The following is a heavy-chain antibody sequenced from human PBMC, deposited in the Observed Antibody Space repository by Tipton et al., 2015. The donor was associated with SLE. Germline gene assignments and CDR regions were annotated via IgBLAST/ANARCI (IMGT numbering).Heavy chain of an antibody. J-gene: IGHJ4*02. D-gene: IGHD6-19*01. V-gene: IGHV4-4*08. Sequence: TLSLTCTVSGGSISGYYWSWIRQPPGEGLEWIGRIHSSGNINYNPSLKSRVTISVDTSKNQFSLNLRSVRAADTAVYYCAREGYSSGWDGDFDNWGQGTLVTVSS. CDR2: IHSSGNI. CDR3: AREGYSSGWDGDFDN. CDR1: GGSISGYY.